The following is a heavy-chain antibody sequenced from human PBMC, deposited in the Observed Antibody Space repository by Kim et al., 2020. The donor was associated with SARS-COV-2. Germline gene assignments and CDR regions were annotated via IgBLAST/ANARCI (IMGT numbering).Heavy chain of an antibody. Sequence: GGSLRLSCAASGFTFSSYWMSWVRQAPGKGLEWVANIKQDGSEKYYVDSVKGRFTISRDNAKNSLYLQMNSLRAEDTAVYYCARDKRYYDFWSGYSACAFDIWGQGTMVTVSS. D-gene: IGHD3-3*01. V-gene: IGHV3-7*01. CDR2: IKQDGSEK. CDR3: ARDKRYYDFWSGYSACAFDI. J-gene: IGHJ3*02. CDR1: GFTFSSYW.